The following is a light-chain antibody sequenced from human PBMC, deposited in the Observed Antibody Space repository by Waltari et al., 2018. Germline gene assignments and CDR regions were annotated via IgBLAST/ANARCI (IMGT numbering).Light chain of an antibody. CDR3: CSYAGSYTWV. Sequence: SALTQPRSVSGSPGQSVTISCTGTTNDLGSYNYVSWYQQHPGKAPKLIILDVTKRPSGVPDRLSGSKSGNTASRPISGLRAEDEAEYYCCSYAGSYTWVFGGGTKLTVV. CDR2: DVT. CDR1: TNDLGSYNY. V-gene: IGLV2-11*01. J-gene: IGLJ3*02.